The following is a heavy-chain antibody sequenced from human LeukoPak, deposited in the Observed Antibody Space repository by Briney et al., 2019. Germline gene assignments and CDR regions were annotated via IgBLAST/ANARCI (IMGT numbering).Heavy chain of an antibody. D-gene: IGHD5-18*01. CDR1: GFTFSSYG. Sequence: PGRSLRLSCAASGFTFSSYGMHWVRQAPGKGLEWVALISYDGGDQFYEDSVKGRFTISRDNSKNTLYLQMISLRAEDTAVYYCAIPGGSSPYSYGYFDYWGQGTLVTVSS. CDR2: ISYDGGDQ. J-gene: IGHJ4*02. V-gene: IGHV3-30*03. CDR3: AIPGGSSPYSYGYFDY.